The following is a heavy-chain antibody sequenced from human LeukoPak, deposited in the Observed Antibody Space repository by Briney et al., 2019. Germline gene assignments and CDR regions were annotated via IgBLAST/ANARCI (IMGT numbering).Heavy chain of an antibody. CDR2: IYHSGKT. D-gene: IGHD1-26*01. J-gene: IGHJ4*02. CDR3: ARIGSGSYY. V-gene: IGHV4-38-2*02. CDR1: GYSINSGHY. Sequence: PSETLSLTCKVSGYSINSGHYWGWIRQPPGKGLEWIGSIYHSGKTYYNPSLKSRVTISVETSKNQFSLKLSSMTAADTAVYYCARIGSGSYYWGQGTLVTVSS.